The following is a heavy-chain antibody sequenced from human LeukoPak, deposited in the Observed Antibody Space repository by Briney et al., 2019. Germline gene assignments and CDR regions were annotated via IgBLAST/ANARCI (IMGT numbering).Heavy chain of an antibody. V-gene: IGHV4-38-2*02. Sequence: PSETLSLTCTVSGYSISSGYYWGWIRQPPGKGLEWIGSIYHSGSTYYNPSLKSRVSISVDTSKNQFSLKLSSVTAADTAVYYCASSIPPTDKYYDFWSGYPYPDAFDIWGQGTMVTVSS. CDR3: ASSIPPTDKYYDFWSGYPYPDAFDI. CDR2: IYHSGST. D-gene: IGHD3-3*01. CDR1: GYSISSGYY. J-gene: IGHJ3*02.